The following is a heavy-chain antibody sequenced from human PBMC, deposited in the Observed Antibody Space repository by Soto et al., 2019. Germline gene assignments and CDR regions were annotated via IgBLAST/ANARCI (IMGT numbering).Heavy chain of an antibody. CDR3: AREYYYDSSGYFDY. CDR1: GFTFSSYG. J-gene: IGHJ4*02. CDR2: IWYDGSNK. Sequence: GGSLRLSCAASGFTFSSYGMHWVRQAPGKGLEWVAVIWYDGSNKYYADSVKGRFTISRDNSKNTLYLQMNSLRAEDTAVYYCAREYYYDSSGYFDYWGQGTLVTVSS. D-gene: IGHD3-22*01. V-gene: IGHV3-33*01.